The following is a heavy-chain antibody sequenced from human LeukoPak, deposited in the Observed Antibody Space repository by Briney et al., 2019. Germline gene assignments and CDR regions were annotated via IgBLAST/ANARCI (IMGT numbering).Heavy chain of an antibody. V-gene: IGHV4-4*07. CDR2: IHTSGST. Sequence: SETLSLTCTVSGGSISSYYWSWIRQPAGKGLEWIGRIHTSGSTNYNPSLKSRVTMSVDTSKNQFSLKLNSVAAADKAVYYCARVDGSCSGGSCPGGNWFDPWGQGTLVAVSS. CDR1: GGSISSYY. CDR3: ARVDGSCSGGSCPGGNWFDP. J-gene: IGHJ5*02. D-gene: IGHD2-15*01.